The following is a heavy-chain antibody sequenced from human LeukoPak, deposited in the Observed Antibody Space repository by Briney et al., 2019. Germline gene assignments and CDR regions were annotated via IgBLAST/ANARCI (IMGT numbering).Heavy chain of an antibody. CDR3: ARGQRGSSPDY. J-gene: IGHJ4*02. Sequence: GGSLRLSCAASGFTFSSYSMTWVRQAPGKGLEWVSSISSSSSYIYYSDSVKGRFTISRDNAMNSLYLQMNSLRAEDTAVYYCARGQRGSSPDYWGQGTLVTVSS. CDR2: ISSSSSYI. V-gene: IGHV3-21*01. D-gene: IGHD6-13*01. CDR1: GFTFSSYS.